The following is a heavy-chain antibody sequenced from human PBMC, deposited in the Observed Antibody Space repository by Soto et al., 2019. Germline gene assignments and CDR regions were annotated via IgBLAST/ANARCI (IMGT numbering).Heavy chain of an antibody. CDR1: GGTFSSYA. CDR2: IIPIFGTA. D-gene: IGHD1-7*01. J-gene: IGHJ5*02. Sequence: SVKVSCKASGGTFSSYAISCVRQAPGQGLEWMGGIIPIFGTANYAQKFQGRVTITADESTSTAYMELSSLRSEDTAVYYCARSGTGTTAHWFDPWGQGTLVTVSS. CDR3: ARSGTGTTAHWFDP. V-gene: IGHV1-69*13.